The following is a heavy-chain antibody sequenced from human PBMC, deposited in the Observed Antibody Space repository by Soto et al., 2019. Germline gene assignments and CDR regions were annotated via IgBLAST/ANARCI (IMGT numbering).Heavy chain of an antibody. CDR1: GYTFTSYG. J-gene: IGHJ5*02. Sequence: QVQLVQSGAEVKKPGASVKVSCKASGYTFTSYGISWVRQAPGQGLEWMGWISAYNGNTNYAQKLQGRVTMTTDTSTSTAYMELRSLRSDDTAVYYCARDLKSQIAGTYNWFDPWGQGTLVTVSS. V-gene: IGHV1-18*01. D-gene: IGHD1-26*01. CDR2: ISAYNGNT. CDR3: ARDLKSQIAGTYNWFDP.